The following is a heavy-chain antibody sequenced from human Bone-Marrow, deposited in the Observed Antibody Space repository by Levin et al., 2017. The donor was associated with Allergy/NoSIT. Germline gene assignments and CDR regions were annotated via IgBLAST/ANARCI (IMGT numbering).Heavy chain of an antibody. CDR3: ARVVGQQLVPDAFDI. D-gene: IGHD6-13*01. CDR1: GGSISSSNW. Sequence: SETLSLTCAVSGGSISSSNWWSWVRQPPGKGLEWIGEIYHSGSTNYNPSLKSRVTISVDKSKNQFSLKLSSVTAADTAVYYCARVVGQQLVPDAFDIWGQGTMVTVSS. CDR2: IYHSGST. J-gene: IGHJ3*02. V-gene: IGHV4-4*02.